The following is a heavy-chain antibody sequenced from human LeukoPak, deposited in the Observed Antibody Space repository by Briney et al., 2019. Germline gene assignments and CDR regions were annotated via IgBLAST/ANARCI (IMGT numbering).Heavy chain of an antibody. CDR2: INPNSGGT. CDR1: GYTFTGYY. D-gene: IGHD6-19*01. V-gene: IGHV1-2*02. J-gene: IGHJ4*02. CDR3: ARDVVEWLVPIDY. Sequence: ASVKVSCKASGYTFTGYYMHWVRQAPGQGLEWMGWINPNSGGTNYAQKFRSRVTVTTDTSISTAYMELTRLTSDDTAVYYCARDVVEWLVPIDYWGQGTLVTVSS.